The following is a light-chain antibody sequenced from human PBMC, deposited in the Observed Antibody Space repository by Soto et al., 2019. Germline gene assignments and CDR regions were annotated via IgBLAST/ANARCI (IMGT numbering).Light chain of an antibody. CDR1: SSDVSGYNY. Sequence: QSALTQPASVSGSPGQSITISCTGTSSDVSGYNYVSWYQQHPGKAPKLMIYDVSNRPSGVSNRFSGSKSGNTASLTISGLQAGDEADYYCSSYTSSSTLVVFGGGTKLTVL. CDR2: DVS. J-gene: IGLJ2*01. CDR3: SSYTSSSTLVV. V-gene: IGLV2-14*01.